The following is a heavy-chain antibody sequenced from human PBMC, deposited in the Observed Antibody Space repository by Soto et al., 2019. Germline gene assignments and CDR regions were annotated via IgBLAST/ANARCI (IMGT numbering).Heavy chain of an antibody. J-gene: IGHJ4*02. CDR1: GFTFSSYW. Sequence: EVQLVESGAGLVQPGGSLRLSCAASGFTFSSYWMHWVRQAPGKGLVWVSRIKSDGSDTSYADSVKGRFTISRDNAKNTLYLQMSSLRDEDTAVYYCVRVAYGDLGGWGQGTLVTVSS. CDR2: IKSDGSDT. D-gene: IGHD4-17*01. CDR3: VRVAYGDLGG. V-gene: IGHV3-74*01.